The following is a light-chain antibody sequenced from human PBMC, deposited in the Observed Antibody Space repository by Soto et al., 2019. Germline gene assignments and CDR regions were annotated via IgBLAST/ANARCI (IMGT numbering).Light chain of an antibody. CDR3: FQAKHFTWT. V-gene: IGKV2-24*01. CDR1: QSLLHGDGNTY. Sequence: EIVMTQAPLSSPVTLGQPASISCTSSQSLLHGDGNTYLSWLQQRPGQPPRLLIHKISNRFSGVPDRLSGSGAGTEFTLRTSRVEAEDVAIYYCFQAKHFTWTVGQGTQVDIX. J-gene: IGKJ1*01. CDR2: KIS.